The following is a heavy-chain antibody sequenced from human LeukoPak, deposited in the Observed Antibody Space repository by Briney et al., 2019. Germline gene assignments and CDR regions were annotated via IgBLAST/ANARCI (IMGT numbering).Heavy chain of an antibody. J-gene: IGHJ4*02. CDR2: ISSSSSYT. Sequence: PGGSLRLSCAASGFTFSDYYMSWIRQAPGKGLGWVSYISSSSSYTNYADSVKGRFTISGDNAKNSLYLQMNSLRAEDTAVYYCARVLNYPEFFDYWGQGTLVTVSS. V-gene: IGHV3-11*06. CDR1: GFTFSDYY. D-gene: IGHD1-7*01. CDR3: ARVLNYPEFFDY.